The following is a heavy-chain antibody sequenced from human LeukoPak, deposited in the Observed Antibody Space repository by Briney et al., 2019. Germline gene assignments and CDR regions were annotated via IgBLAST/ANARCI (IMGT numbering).Heavy chain of an antibody. Sequence: ASVKVSCKASGYTFTGYYMHWVRHAPGQGLEWMGWINPNSGGTNYAQKFQGRVTMTRDTSISTAYMELTSLRSDDTAGYYCARGGGVLARSEFDYWVQGTLVTVCS. D-gene: IGHD6-6*01. V-gene: IGHV1-2*02. CDR3: ARGGGVLARSEFDY. J-gene: IGHJ4*02. CDR2: INPNSGGT. CDR1: GYTFTGYY.